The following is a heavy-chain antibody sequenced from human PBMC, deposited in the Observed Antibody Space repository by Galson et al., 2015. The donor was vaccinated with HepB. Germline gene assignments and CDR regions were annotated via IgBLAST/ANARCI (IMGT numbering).Heavy chain of an antibody. CDR1: GDSVSSNSAA. D-gene: IGHD3-22*01. CDR3: AREGLTTSNYYYYMDV. CDR2: TYYRSKWYN. Sequence: CAISGDSVSSNSAAWNWIRQSPSRGLEWLGRTYYRSKWYNDYAESVKSRIDINPDTSKNQFSLQLNSVTPEDTAVYYCAREGLTTSNYYYYMDVWGKGTTVTVSS. V-gene: IGHV6-1*01. J-gene: IGHJ6*03.